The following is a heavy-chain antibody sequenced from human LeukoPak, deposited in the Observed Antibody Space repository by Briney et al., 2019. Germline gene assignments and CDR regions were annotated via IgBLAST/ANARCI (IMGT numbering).Heavy chain of an antibody. V-gene: IGHV2-5*08. D-gene: IGHD3-3*01. CDR1: GGSISSYYW. CDR2: IYWDDDK. J-gene: IGHJ4*02. CDR3: AHTPYDVLSGYSYFDY. Sequence: TLSLTCTVSGGSISSYYWSWIRQPPGKALEWLALIYWDDDKRYSPSLKRRVTITKDTSENHVVLTMTNLDPVDTATYFCAHTPYDVLSGYSYFDYWGQGALVTVSS.